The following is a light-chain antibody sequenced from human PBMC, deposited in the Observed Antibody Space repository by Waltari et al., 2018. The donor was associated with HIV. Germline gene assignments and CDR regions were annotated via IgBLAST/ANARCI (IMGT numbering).Light chain of an antibody. Sequence: QAGLTQPPSVSKGLKQTDTLTCAGNSDNVGYQGVAWLQQHQGHPPKLLSYRNDARPSGVSERFSTARSGNTAFLTITELQPADETDYFCSAWDISLGAWVFGVGTRLTVL. CDR2: RND. J-gene: IGLJ3*02. CDR1: SDNVGYQG. V-gene: IGLV10-54*01. CDR3: SAWDISLGAWV.